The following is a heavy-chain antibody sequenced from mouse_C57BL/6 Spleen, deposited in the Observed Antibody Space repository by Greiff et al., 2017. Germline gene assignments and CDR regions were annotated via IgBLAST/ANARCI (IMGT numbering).Heavy chain of an antibody. J-gene: IGHJ4*01. CDR1: GYTFTSYW. D-gene: IGHD1-1*01. V-gene: IGHV1-72*01. CDR3: ERAAYYYGSSDYAKDY. Sequence: VQLQQPGAELVKPGASVKLSCKASGYTFTSYWMHWVKPRPGRGLEWIGRLDPNRGGTKYNEKFKSKATLTVDKPSSTAYMQLSSLASEDAAVYYCERAAYYYGSSDYAKDYWGQGTSVTVSS. CDR2: LDPNRGGT.